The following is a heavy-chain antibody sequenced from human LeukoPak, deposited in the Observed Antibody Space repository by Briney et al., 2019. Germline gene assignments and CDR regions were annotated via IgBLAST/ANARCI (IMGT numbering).Heavy chain of an antibody. Sequence: PSETLSLACAVYGGSFSGYYWNWIRQPPGKGLEWIGYIYYSGSTNYNPSLKSRVTISVDTSKNQFSLKLSSVTAADTAVYYCASIGTTVTTFDYWGQGTLVTVSS. J-gene: IGHJ4*02. CDR2: IYYSGST. CDR3: ASIGTTVTTFDY. CDR1: GGSFSGYY. V-gene: IGHV4-59*01. D-gene: IGHD4-17*01.